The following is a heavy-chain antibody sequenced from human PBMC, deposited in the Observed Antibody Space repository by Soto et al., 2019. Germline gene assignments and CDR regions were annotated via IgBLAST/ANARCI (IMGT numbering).Heavy chain of an antibody. Sequence: GVSLRLSCAASGFTFSSYAMSWVRQAPGKGLEWVSAISGSGGSTYYADSVKGRFTISRDNSKNTLYLQMNSLRAEDTAVYYCAKGQYGDGYYYYYMDVWGKGTTVTVSS. CDR3: AKGQYGDGYYYYYMDV. CDR1: GFTFSSYA. V-gene: IGHV3-23*01. CDR2: ISGSGGST. J-gene: IGHJ6*03. D-gene: IGHD4-17*01.